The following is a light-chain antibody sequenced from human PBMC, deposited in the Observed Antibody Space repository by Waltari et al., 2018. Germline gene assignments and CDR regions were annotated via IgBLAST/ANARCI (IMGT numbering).Light chain of an antibody. CDR3: SSYAVSNNLL. CDR1: STAAGVYKY. V-gene: IGLV2-8*01. CDR2: VVN. Sequence: QSALTQPPSASGSPGQSATIPCTGTSTAAGVYKYVSWYQQHPGKAPRLIIYVVNRRPSGVPDRFSGSKSGNTASLTVSGLQAEDEADYYCSSYAVSNNLLFGGGTKLTVL. J-gene: IGLJ2*01.